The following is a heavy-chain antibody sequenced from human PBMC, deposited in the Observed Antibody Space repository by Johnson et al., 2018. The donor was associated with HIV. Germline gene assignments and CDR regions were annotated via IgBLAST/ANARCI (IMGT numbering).Heavy chain of an antibody. Sequence: QVQLVESGGGLVQPGGSLRLSCVTSGFSVSRSYMNWVRQAPGKGLEWVAVISYDGSTKYYADSVKGRFTISRDNSKNSLYLQMNSLRAEDTAVFYCAKIVATSDDVFDIWGQGTKVTVSS. V-gene: IGHV3-30*18. D-gene: IGHD5-12*01. CDR3: AKIVATSDDVFDI. CDR2: ISYDGSTK. J-gene: IGHJ3*02. CDR1: GFSVSRSY.